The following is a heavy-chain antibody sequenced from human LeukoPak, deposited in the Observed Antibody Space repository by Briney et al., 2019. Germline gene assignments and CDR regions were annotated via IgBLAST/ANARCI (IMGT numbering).Heavy chain of an antibody. CDR3: AKEEDWNDGAFDI. CDR1: GFTFTNYG. D-gene: IGHD1-1*01. Sequence: QPGGSLRLSCAASGFTFTNYGMSWVRQAPGKGLEWVSSIGGSGDSTYYADSVKGRFTISRDNSKNTLYLQMNSLRAEDTAVYYCAKEEDWNDGAFDIWGQGTMVTVSS. V-gene: IGHV3-23*01. CDR2: IGGSGDST. J-gene: IGHJ3*02.